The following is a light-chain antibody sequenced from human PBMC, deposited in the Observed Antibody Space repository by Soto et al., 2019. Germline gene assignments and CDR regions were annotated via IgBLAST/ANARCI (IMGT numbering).Light chain of an antibody. CDR2: EVS. V-gene: IGLV2-8*01. J-gene: IGLJ2*01. Sequence: QSVLTQPPSASGSPGQSVTISCTGTSSDVGGYNYVSWYQQHPGKAPKLMIYEVSKRPSGVPDRFSGSKSGNTASLTVSGLKADDEADYYCSSYAGSNNLVFGRGTKVTV. CDR3: SSYAGSNNLV. CDR1: SSDVGGYNY.